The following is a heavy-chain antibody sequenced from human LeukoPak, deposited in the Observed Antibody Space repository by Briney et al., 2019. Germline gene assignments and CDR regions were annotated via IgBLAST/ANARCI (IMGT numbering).Heavy chain of an antibody. CDR1: GITFSSYG. J-gene: IGHJ1*01. D-gene: IGHD4-11*01. V-gene: IGHV3-23*01. Sequence: PGGSLRLSCAASGITFSSYGMSWVRQAPGKGLEWVSSISSTGGTTYYADSVKGRFTISRDNSKNTLYLQMNSLRAEDTAVYYCTRATPSQHWGQGTLVTVSS. CDR3: TRATPSQH. CDR2: ISSTGGTT.